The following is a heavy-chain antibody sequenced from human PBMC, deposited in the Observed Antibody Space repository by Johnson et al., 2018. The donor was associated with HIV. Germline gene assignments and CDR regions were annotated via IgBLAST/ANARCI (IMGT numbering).Heavy chain of an antibody. CDR2: INWRGGGT. Sequence: MQLVESGGDVVRPGGSLRISCVASGFKLYEYDVSWVRQVPGKGLEWVSGINWRGGGTSYADSVKGRFTVSSDNSKNTLYLQLNSLRAEDTAVYYCARSSVRDDAIDIWGQGTLVTISS. V-gene: IGHV3-20*04. J-gene: IGHJ3*02. CDR3: ARSSVRDDAIDI. D-gene: IGHD3-10*01. CDR1: GFKLYEYD.